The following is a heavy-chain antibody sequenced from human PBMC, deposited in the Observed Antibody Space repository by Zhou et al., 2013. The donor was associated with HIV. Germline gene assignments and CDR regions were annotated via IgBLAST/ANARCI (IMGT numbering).Heavy chain of an antibody. CDR1: GYSFNSYG. D-gene: IGHD3-16*01. CDR3: ARLIFDRSDY. CDR2: ISGDNGKT. J-gene: IGHJ4*02. V-gene: IGHV1-18*01. Sequence: QVQVVQSGAEVKKPGDSVKVSCKASGYSFNSYGISWVRQAPGQGLEWMSWISGDNGKTKYAQKFQGRVSMTTDTCTSTAYMEVRSLRSDDTAVYYCARLIFDRSDYWGQGTLVTVSS.